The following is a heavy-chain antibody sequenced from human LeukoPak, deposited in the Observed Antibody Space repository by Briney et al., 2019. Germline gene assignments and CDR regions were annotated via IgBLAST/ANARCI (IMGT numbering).Heavy chain of an antibody. CDR1: GFTFSSYA. CDR2: ISGSGGST. V-gene: IGHV3-23*01. J-gene: IGHJ3*02. Sequence: PGGSLRLSCAASGFTFSSYAMSWVRQAPGKGLEWVSAISGSGGSTYYADSVKGRFTISRDNSKNTLYLQMNSLRAEDTAVYYCAKESGYSSGWYPRDAFDIWGQGTMVTVSS. D-gene: IGHD6-19*01. CDR3: AKESGYSSGWYPRDAFDI.